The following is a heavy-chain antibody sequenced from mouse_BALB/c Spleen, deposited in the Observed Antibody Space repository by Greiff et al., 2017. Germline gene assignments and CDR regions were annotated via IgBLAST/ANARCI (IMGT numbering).Heavy chain of an antibody. D-gene: IGHD2-4*01. V-gene: IGHV5-6*02. CDR2: ISSGGSYT. CDR3: ARRYDYDGYFDY. J-gene: IGHJ2*01. CDR1: GFTFSSYG. Sequence: EVKLVESGGDLVKPGGSLKLSCAASGFTFSSYGMSWVRQTPDKRLEWVATISSGGSYTYYPDSVKGRFTISRDNAKNTLYLQMSSLKSEDTAMYYCARRYDYDGYFDYWGQGTTLTVSS.